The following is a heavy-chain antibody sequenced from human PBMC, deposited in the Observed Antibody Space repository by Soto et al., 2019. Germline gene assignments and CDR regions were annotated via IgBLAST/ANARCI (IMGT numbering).Heavy chain of an antibody. CDR1: GYTLPELS. Sequence: GASVKVSCKVSGYTLPELSMHWVRQAPGKGLEWMGGFDPEDGETIYAQKFQGRVTMTEDTSTDTAYMELSSLRSEDTAVYYCATYSGSYYRYYYGTDVWGQGTTVTVSS. CDR3: ATYSGSYYRYYYGTDV. J-gene: IGHJ6*02. V-gene: IGHV1-24*01. D-gene: IGHD1-26*01. CDR2: FDPEDGET.